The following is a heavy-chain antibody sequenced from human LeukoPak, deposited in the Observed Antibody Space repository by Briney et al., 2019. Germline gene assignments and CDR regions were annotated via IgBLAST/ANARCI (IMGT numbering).Heavy chain of an antibody. Sequence: SETLSLTCAVYGGSFSGYYWSWIRQPPGKGLEWIGEINHSGSTNYNPSLKSRVTISVDTSKNQFSLKLSSVTAADTAVYYCARVRGGSGTRGYHYGMDVWGKGTTVTVSS. J-gene: IGHJ6*04. CDR1: GGSFSGYY. D-gene: IGHD3-10*01. CDR3: ARVRGGSGTRGYHYGMDV. CDR2: INHSGST. V-gene: IGHV4-34*01.